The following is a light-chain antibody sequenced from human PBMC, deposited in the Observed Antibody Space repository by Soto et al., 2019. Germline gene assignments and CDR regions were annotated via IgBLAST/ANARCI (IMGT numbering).Light chain of an antibody. CDR3: QQYYSTLRT. CDR1: QSVLYSSNNKNY. Sequence: DIVMTQSPDSLAVSLGERATINCKSSQSVLYSSNNKNYLAWYQQKPGQLPKLLIYWASTRESGVPDRFSGSGSGTDFTLTISSLQAEDVAVYYCQQYYSTLRTFGQGTKVEIK. V-gene: IGKV4-1*01. CDR2: WAS. J-gene: IGKJ1*01.